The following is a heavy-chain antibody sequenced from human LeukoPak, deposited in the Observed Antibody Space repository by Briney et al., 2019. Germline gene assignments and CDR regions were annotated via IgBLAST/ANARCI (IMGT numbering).Heavy chain of an antibody. D-gene: IGHD7-27*01. J-gene: IGHJ1*01. CDR1: GFTFSRHW. CDR3: ARDGDARSHQY. Sequence: PGGSLRLSCAASGFTFSRHWMSWVRQAPGKGLEWVANIKQEGSETSYVDSVKGRFVISRDNAKNSLCLQMNSLRAEDTAVYYCARDGDARSHQYWGQGTLVTVSS. V-gene: IGHV3-7*05. CDR2: IKQEGSET.